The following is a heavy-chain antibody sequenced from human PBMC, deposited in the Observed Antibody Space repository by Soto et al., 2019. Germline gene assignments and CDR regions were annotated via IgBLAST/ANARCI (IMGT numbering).Heavy chain of an antibody. CDR2: IIPIFGTA. CDR1: GGTFSSYA. V-gene: IGHV1-69*06. J-gene: IGHJ6*02. CDR3: ASTTGTTSYYYYGMDV. D-gene: IGHD1-7*01. Sequence: QVRLVQSGAEVKKPGSSVKVSCKASGGTFSSYAISWVRQAPGQGLEWMGGIIPIFGTANYAQKFQGRVTITADKSTSTAYMELSSLRSEDTAVYYCASTTGTTSYYYYGMDVWGQGTTVTVSS.